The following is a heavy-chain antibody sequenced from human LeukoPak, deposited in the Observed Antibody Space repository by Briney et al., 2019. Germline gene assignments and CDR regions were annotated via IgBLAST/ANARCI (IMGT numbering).Heavy chain of an antibody. J-gene: IGHJ6*02. CDR3: ARVDCGTTSCHYGMDV. CDR1: GFTFSSYA. Sequence: GGSLRLSCAASGFTFSSYAMSWVRQAPGKGLEWVSAISGSGGSTYYADSVKGRFTISRDKAKKSLNLQMNSLRDEDTAVYYCARVDCGTTSCHYGMDVWGQGTTVTVS. CDR2: ISGSGGST. D-gene: IGHD2-2*01. V-gene: IGHV3-23*01.